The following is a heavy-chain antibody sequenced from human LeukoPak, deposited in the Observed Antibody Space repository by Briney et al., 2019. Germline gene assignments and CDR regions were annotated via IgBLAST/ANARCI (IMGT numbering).Heavy chain of an antibody. D-gene: IGHD6-13*01. CDR1: GFTFSSYA. J-gene: IGHJ4*02. Sequence: GGSLRLSCAASGFTFSSYAMSWVRQAPGKGLEWVSYISSSGSTIYYADSVKGRFTISRDNAKNSLYLQMNSLRAEDTAVYYCASHLTIAAAYFDYWGQGTLVTVSS. V-gene: IGHV3-48*04. CDR3: ASHLTIAAAYFDY. CDR2: ISSSGSTI.